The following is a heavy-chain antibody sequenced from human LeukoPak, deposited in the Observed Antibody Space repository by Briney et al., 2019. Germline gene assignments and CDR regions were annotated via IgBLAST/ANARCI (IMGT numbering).Heavy chain of an antibody. D-gene: IGHD3-22*01. V-gene: IGHV3-23*01. CDR1: GFTFSSYA. CDR2: ISGNGGDT. J-gene: IGHJ4*02. Sequence: GGSLRLSCAASGFTFSSYAMSWVRQAPGKGLEWVSTISGNGGDTFYADSVKGRFTISRDNSKNMLYLQMNSLRAEDTAVYYCAKTPRDSSGYGYFDYWGQGTLVTVSS. CDR3: AKTPRDSSGYGYFDY.